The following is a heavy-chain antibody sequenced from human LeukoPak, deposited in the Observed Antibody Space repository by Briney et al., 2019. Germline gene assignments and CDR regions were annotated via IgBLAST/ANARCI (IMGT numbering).Heavy chain of an antibody. CDR2: ISSSGSTI. J-gene: IGHJ6*03. CDR1: GFTFSSYA. CDR3: ARDSGYDSNYYYYYMDV. D-gene: IGHD5-12*01. Sequence: GGSLRLSCAASGFTFSSYAMSWIRQAPGKGLEWVSYISSSGSTIYYADSVKGRFTISRDNAKNSLYLQMNSLRAEDTAVYYCARDSGYDSNYYYYYMDVWGKGTTVTVSS. V-gene: IGHV3-11*04.